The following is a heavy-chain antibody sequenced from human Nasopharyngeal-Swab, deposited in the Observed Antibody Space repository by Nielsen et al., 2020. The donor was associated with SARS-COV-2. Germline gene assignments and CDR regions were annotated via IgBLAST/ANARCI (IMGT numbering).Heavy chain of an antibody. CDR2: IIPIFGTA. D-gene: IGHD3-10*01. Sequence: SVKVSCKASGGTFSSYAISWVRQAPGQGLEWMGGIIPIFGTANYAQKFQGRVTITADESTSTAYMELSSLRSEDTAVYYCAREGYYGSGRYAPFDYWGQGTLVTVSS. J-gene: IGHJ4*02. V-gene: IGHV1-69*13. CDR3: AREGYYGSGRYAPFDY. CDR1: GGTFSSYA.